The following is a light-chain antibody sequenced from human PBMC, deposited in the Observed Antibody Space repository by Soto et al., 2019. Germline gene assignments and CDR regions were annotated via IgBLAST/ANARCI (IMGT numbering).Light chain of an antibody. J-gene: IGKJ4*01. CDR1: QSVSSSY. V-gene: IGKV3-20*01. Sequence: EIVLTQSPGTLSLSPGERATLSCRASQSVSSSYLAWYQQKPGQAPRLLIYGASRRATGIPDRFSGSLSGTDFTLTISRLEPEDFAVYYCQQYGSSPLVTFGGGTKVEI. CDR2: GAS. CDR3: QQYGSSPLVT.